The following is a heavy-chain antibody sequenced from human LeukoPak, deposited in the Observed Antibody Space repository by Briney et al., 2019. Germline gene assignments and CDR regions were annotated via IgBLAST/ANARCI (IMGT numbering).Heavy chain of an antibody. CDR1: GFAVSVYY. J-gene: IGHJ4*02. V-gene: IGHV3-66*02. CDR3: ARESPLGYRSGGSCQGFDY. CDR2: IHSDYTT. Sequence: QSGGSLRLSCAASGFAVSVYYMTWVRQAPGKGLEWVSIIHSDYTTYYADSVKGRFTISKDTSKNTLYLQMSSLRGDDTAVYYCARESPLGYRSGGSCQGFDYWGREPWSPSPQ. D-gene: IGHD2-15*01.